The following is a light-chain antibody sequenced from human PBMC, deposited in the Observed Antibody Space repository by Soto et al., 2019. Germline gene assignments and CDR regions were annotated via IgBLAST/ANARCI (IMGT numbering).Light chain of an antibody. CDR2: RAS. J-gene: IGKJ1*01. V-gene: IGKV3-15*01. Sequence: EIVMTQSPATLSVSPGERATLSCRASQSVGNKLAWFQQKPGQAPRPLIFRASTRATGVPVTFSGGGTATEFTLTISSLQSEDFAVYYCQQYDNWPRTFGQGTKVEIK. CDR3: QQYDNWPRT. CDR1: QSVGNK.